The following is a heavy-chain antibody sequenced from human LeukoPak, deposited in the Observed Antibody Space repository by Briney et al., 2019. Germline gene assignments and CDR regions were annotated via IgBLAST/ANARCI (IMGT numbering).Heavy chain of an antibody. CDR2: IIPIFGTA. CDR3: ARDYYYDSSGYYPPDAFDI. D-gene: IGHD3-22*01. Sequence: SVKVSCKASGGTFSSYAISWVRQAPGQGLEWMGGIIPIFGTANYAQKFQGRVTITADESTSTAYMELSSLRSEDTAVYYCARDYYYDSSGYYPPDAFDIWGQGTMVTASS. CDR1: GGTFSSYA. V-gene: IGHV1-69*13. J-gene: IGHJ3*02.